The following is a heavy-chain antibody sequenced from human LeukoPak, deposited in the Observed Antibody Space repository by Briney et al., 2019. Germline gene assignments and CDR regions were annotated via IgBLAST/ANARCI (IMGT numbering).Heavy chain of an antibody. CDR2: INHSGST. CDR3: ASSYYGSDY. V-gene: IGHV4-34*01. Sequence: SETLSLTCAVYGGSFSGYYWSWSRQPPGKVLEWIGKINHSGSTNYNPSLKSRVTISVDTSKNQFSLKLSSVTAADTAVYYCASSYYGSDYWGQGTLVTVSS. J-gene: IGHJ4*02. D-gene: IGHD3-10*01. CDR1: GGSFSGYY.